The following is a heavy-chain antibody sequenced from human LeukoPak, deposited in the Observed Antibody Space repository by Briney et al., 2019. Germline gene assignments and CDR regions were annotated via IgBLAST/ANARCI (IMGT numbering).Heavy chain of an antibody. V-gene: IGHV4-34*01. CDR3: AMISPYSGYDWLGAFDI. Sequence: SETLSLTCAVYGGSFSGYYWSWIRQPPGKGLEWIGEINHSGSTNYNPSLKSRVTISVDTSKNQFSLKLSSVTAADTAVYYCAMISPYSGYDWLGAFDIWGQGTMVTVSS. CDR2: INHSGST. CDR1: GGSFSGYY. J-gene: IGHJ3*02. D-gene: IGHD5-12*01.